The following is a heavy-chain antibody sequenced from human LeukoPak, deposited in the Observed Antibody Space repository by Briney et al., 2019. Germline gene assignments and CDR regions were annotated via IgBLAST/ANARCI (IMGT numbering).Heavy chain of an antibody. Sequence: GGSLRLSCAASGFTFSSYAMSWVRQAPGKGLEWVSAISGSGGSTYYADSVKGRFTISRDNSKNTLYLQMNSLRAEDTAVYYCAKVYDILTGYYNYFDYWGQGTLVTVSP. CDR2: ISGSGGST. D-gene: IGHD3-9*01. J-gene: IGHJ4*02. CDR1: GFTFSSYA. V-gene: IGHV3-23*01. CDR3: AKVYDILTGYYNYFDY.